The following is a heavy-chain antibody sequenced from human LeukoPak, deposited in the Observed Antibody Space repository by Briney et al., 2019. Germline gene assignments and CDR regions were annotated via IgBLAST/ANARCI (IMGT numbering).Heavy chain of an antibody. J-gene: IGHJ3*01. V-gene: IGHV1-69*13. CDR3: ARSSGWRDAFDF. CDR2: IIPIFGTA. D-gene: IGHD6-19*01. CDR1: GGTFSSYA. Sequence: SVKVSCKASGGTFSSYAISWVRQAPGQGLEWMGGIIPIFGTANYAQKFQGRVTITADESTSTAYMELSSLRSEDTAVYYCARSSGWRDAFDFWGRGTMVTVSS.